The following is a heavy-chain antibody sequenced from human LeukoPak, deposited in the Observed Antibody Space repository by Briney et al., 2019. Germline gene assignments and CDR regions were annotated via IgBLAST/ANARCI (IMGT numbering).Heavy chain of an antibody. CDR2: ISYDGSNK. CDR3: AKGRCSGGSCYGRGLDY. CDR1: GFTFSSYA. J-gene: IGHJ4*02. D-gene: IGHD2-15*01. V-gene: IGHV3-30-3*01. Sequence: GGSLRLSCAASGFTFSSYAMHWVRQAPGKGLEWVAVISYDGSNKYYADSVKGRFTISRDNSKNTLYLQMNSLNAEDTALYYCAKGRCSGGSCYGRGLDYWGQGTLVTVSS.